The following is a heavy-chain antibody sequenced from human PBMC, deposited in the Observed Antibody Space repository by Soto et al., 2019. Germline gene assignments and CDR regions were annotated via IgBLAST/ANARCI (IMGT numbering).Heavy chain of an antibody. CDR3: ARDRAVYCSNGICRDAFDI. CDR2: LSSRGFST. D-gene: IGHD2-8*01. Sequence: EVQLLESGGDLVQPGGSLRLSCAASGFTFNDYALTWVRQVPGKGLEWVSSLSSRGFSTHYAESVKGRFTISRDNIKNTVYLQMNRLRAGDTAVYYCARDRAVYCSNGICRDAFDIWGQGTLVTVSS. V-gene: IGHV3-23*01. J-gene: IGHJ3*02. CDR1: GFTFNDYA.